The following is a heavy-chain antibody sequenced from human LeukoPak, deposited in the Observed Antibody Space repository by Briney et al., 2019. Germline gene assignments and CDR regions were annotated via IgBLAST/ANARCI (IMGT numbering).Heavy chain of an antibody. J-gene: IGHJ4*02. CDR3: ARDPGIAAAGTGL. V-gene: IGHV4-59*12. Sequence: SETLSLTCTVSGGSISSYYWSWIRQPPGKGLEWIGYIYYSGSTNYNPSLKSRVTISVDTSKNQFSLKLRSVTAADTAVYYCARDPGIAAAGTGLWGQGTLVTVSS. CDR1: GGSISSYY. CDR2: IYYSGST. D-gene: IGHD6-13*01.